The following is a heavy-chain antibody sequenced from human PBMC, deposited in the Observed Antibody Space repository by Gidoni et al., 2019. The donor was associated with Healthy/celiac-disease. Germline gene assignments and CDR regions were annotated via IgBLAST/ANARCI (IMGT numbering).Heavy chain of an antibody. V-gene: IGHV4-34*01. D-gene: IGHD3-16*02. J-gene: IGHJ4*02. CDR2: INHSGST. CDR3: ARGRHNYDYIWGSYRSAYYFDY. CDR1: GGSFSGYY. Sequence: QVQLQQWGAGLLQPSATLSLTCAVYGGSFSGYYWSLIRQPPGKGLEWTGEINHSGSTNYNPSLKSRVTISVDTSKNQFYLKLSSVTAADTAVYYCARGRHNYDYIWGSYRSAYYFDYWGQGTLVTVSS.